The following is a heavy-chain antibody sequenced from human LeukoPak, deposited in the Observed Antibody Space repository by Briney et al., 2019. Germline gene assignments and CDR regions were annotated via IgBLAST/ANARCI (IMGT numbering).Heavy chain of an antibody. Sequence: SETLSLTCAVYGGSFSGYYWSWIRQPPGKGLEWIGEINHSGSTNYNPSLKSRVTISVDTSKNQFSLKLSSVTAADTAVYYCATSVLRYFGFDPWGQGTLVTVSS. J-gene: IGHJ5*02. CDR3: ATSVLRYFGFDP. CDR2: INHSGST. V-gene: IGHV4-34*01. CDR1: GGSFSGYY. D-gene: IGHD3-9*01.